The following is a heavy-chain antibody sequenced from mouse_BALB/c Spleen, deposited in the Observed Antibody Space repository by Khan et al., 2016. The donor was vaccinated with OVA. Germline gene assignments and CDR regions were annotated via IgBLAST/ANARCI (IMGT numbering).Heavy chain of an antibody. CDR3: TRGEYGSPFAY. D-gene: IGHD1-1*01. J-gene: IGHJ3*01. V-gene: IGHV1S81*02. Sequence: VQLQQPGAELVKPGASVKLSCKASGYTFTSYYMYWVKQRPGQGLEWIGEINPSNGGTNVNEKFKSKATLTVDKSSSTAYMEVSSLTSEDSAVYDSTRGEYGSPFAYWGQGTLVTVSA. CDR2: INPSNGGT. CDR1: GYTFTSYY.